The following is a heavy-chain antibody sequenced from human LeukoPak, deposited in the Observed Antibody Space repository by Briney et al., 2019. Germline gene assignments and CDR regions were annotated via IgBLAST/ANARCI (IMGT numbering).Heavy chain of an antibody. V-gene: IGHV1-46*01. CDR2: INPSGGDT. D-gene: IGHD2-21*02. CDR1: GYILSSYN. CDR3: ARTYCAEDCSIRYFDY. J-gene: IGHJ4*02. Sequence: ASVKVSCKASGYILSSYNMHWVRQAPGQGLEWLGIINPSGGDTKYAQKFQGRVTLTRDKSTSTVYMELSSLTSDDTAVYHCARTYCAEDCSIRYFDYWGQGTLVTVSS.